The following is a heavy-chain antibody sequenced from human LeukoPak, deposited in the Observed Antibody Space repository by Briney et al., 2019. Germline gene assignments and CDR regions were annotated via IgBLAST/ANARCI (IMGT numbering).Heavy chain of an antibody. CDR1: GGSISSHY. CDR2: IYYSGST. V-gene: IGHV4-59*11. CDR3: ARYQLAARIFDY. J-gene: IGHJ4*02. Sequence: PSETLSLTCTVSGGSISSHYWSWIRQPPGKGLEWIGYIYYSGSTNYNPSLKSRVTISVDTSKNQFSLKLSSVTAADTAVYYCARYQLAARIFDYWGQGTLVTVSP. D-gene: IGHD6-6*01.